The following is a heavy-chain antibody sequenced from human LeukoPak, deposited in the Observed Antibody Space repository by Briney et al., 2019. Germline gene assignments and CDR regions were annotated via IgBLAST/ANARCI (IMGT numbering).Heavy chain of an antibody. CDR2: IYYSGST. Sequence: PSETLSLTCTVSGGSISSYYWSWIRQPPGKGLEWIGYIYYSGSTNYNPSLKSRVTISVDTSKNQFSLKLSSVTAADTAVYYCARGHYYGSGSYFGYFDYWGRGTLVTVSS. V-gene: IGHV4-59*01. D-gene: IGHD3-10*01. CDR1: GGSISSYY. CDR3: ARGHYYGSGSYFGYFDY. J-gene: IGHJ4*02.